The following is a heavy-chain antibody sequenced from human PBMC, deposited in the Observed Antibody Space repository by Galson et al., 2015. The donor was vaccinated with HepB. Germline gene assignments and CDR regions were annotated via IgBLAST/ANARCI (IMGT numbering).Heavy chain of an antibody. CDR2: IRSKAYGGTT. CDR3: TTLPYGYNFYFDY. CDR1: GFTFGDYA. J-gene: IGHJ4*02. V-gene: IGHV3-49*04. D-gene: IGHD5-24*01. Sequence: SLRLSCAASGFTFGDYAMSWVRQAPGKGLEWVGFIRSKAYGGTTEYAASVKGRFTISRDDSKSIAYLQMNSLKTEDTAVYYCTTLPYGYNFYFDYWGQGTLVTVSS.